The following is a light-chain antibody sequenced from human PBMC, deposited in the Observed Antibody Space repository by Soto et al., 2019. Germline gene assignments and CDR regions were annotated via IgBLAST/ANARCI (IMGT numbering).Light chain of an antibody. Sequence: QSVLTQPPSVSGAPGQRVTISCTGSSSYIGAGYDVHWYQQLPGTAPKLLIYGNSNRPSGVPDRFSGSKSGTSASLAITGLQAEDEADYYCLSYDSGLSGSVFGGGTKLTVL. V-gene: IGLV1-40*01. CDR2: GNS. CDR3: LSYDSGLSGSV. J-gene: IGLJ3*02. CDR1: SSYIGAGYD.